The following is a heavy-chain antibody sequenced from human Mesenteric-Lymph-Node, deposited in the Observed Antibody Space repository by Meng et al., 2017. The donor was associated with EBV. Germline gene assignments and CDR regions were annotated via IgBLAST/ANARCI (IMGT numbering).Heavy chain of an antibody. V-gene: IGHV4-34*01. J-gene: IGHJ4*02. CDR1: GGSFVGYF. CDR2: INRVGST. D-gene: IGHD3-10*01. CDR3: VRCGAVTLVQGGPDH. Sequence: VPLQQWGAGLLQPSETLALTCGVSGGSFVGYFWSWIRQPPGKGLEWIGEINRVGSTNYNPSLKSRLTMSVDTSKNHFSLKLTSVTAADTAVYYCVRCGAVTLVQGGPDHWGQGTLVTVSS.